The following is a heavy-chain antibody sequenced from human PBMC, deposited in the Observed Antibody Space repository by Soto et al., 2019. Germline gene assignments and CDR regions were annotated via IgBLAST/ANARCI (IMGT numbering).Heavy chain of an antibody. D-gene: IGHD3-3*01. J-gene: IGHJ5*02. CDR1: GFTFSSYW. CDR3: ASHPYDFWSGPRGFDP. CDR2: IKQDGSEK. V-gene: IGHV3-7*03. Sequence: PGGSLRLSCAASGFTFSSYWMSWVRQAPGKGLEWVANIKQDGSEKYYVDSVKGRFTISRDNAKNSLYLQMNSLRAEDTAVYYCASHPYDFWSGPRGFDPWGQGTLVTVSS.